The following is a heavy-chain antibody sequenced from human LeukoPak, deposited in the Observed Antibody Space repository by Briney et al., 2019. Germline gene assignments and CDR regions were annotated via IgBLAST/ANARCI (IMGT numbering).Heavy chain of an antibody. CDR2: IYSGGST. CDR3: ARGGSYLSAFDI. D-gene: IGHD1-26*01. Sequence: GGSLRLSCAASGFTVSSNYMSWVRQAPGEGLEWVSIIYSGGSTFYADSVKGRFTISRDNSKNTLYLQMNSLRAEDTAVYYCARGGSYLSAFDIWGQGTMVTVSS. J-gene: IGHJ3*02. CDR1: GFTVSSNY. V-gene: IGHV3-53*01.